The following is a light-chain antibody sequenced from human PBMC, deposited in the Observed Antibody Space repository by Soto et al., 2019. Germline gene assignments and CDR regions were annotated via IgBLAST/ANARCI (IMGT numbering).Light chain of an antibody. J-gene: IGLJ1*01. CDR3: SSYTSSTTYV. Sequence: QSALTQPASVSGSPGQSITISCTGTGSDIGGYNHVSWYQHHPGKAPKHIIYEVTNRPSGVSNRFSGSKSGNTASLTISGLQAEDEADYYCSSYTSSTTYVFATVTKLTVL. V-gene: IGLV2-14*01. CDR1: GSDIGGYNH. CDR2: EVT.